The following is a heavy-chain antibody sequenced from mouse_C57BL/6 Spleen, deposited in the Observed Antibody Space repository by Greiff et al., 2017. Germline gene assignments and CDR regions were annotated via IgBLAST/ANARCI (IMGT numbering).Heavy chain of an antibody. Sequence: EVHLVESGEGLVKPGGSLKLSCAASGFTFSSYAMSWVRQTPEKRLEWVAYISSGGDYIYYADTVKGRFTISRDNARNTLYLQMSSLKSEDTAMYYCTRDGVLYYDYDEDAMDYWGQGTSVTVSS. CDR1: GFTFSSYA. CDR2: ISSGGDYI. J-gene: IGHJ4*01. CDR3: TRDGVLYYDYDEDAMDY. D-gene: IGHD2-4*01. V-gene: IGHV5-9-1*02.